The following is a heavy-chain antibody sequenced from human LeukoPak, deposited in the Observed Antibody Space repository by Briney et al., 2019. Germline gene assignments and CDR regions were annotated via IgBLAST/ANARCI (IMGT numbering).Heavy chain of an antibody. V-gene: IGHV4-30-2*01. CDR2: IYHSGST. J-gene: IGHJ5*02. CDR3: ARAPISGSSSWYSWFDP. CDR1: VGSISSGGYS. Sequence: SEALPLTCAVSVGSISSGGYSWSWIRQPPGKGLEWIGYIYHSGSTYYNPSRKSRVTISVDRSKNQFSLKLSSVTAADTAVYYCARAPISGSSSWYSWFDPWGQGTLVTVSS. D-gene: IGHD6-13*01.